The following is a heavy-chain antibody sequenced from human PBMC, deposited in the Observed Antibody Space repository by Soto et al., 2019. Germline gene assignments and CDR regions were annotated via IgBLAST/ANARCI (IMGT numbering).Heavy chain of an antibody. D-gene: IGHD5-12*01. CDR3: ARDRPAVATIMEDYYYYGMDV. CDR2: IYYSGST. CDR1: GGFISSCGYY. Sequence: TLSLTCTVSGGFISSCGYYWSWIRQHPGKGLEWIGYIYYSGSTYYNPSLKSRVTISVDTSKNQFSLKLSSVTAADTAVYYCARDRPAVATIMEDYYYYGMDVWGQGTTVTVSS. J-gene: IGHJ6*02. V-gene: IGHV4-31*03.